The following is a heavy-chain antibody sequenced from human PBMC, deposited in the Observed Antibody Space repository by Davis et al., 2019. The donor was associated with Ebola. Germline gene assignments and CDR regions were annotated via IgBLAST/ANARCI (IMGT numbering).Heavy chain of an antibody. CDR3: ANGLLWFGELLSSDQNYFDY. CDR2: IWYDGSNK. CDR1: GFTFSSYG. Sequence: GGSLRLSCAASGFTFSSYGMHWVRQAPGKGLEWVAVIWYDGSNKYYADSVKGRFTISRDNSKNTLYLQMNSLRAEDTAVYYCANGLLWFGELLSSDQNYFDYWGQGTLVTVSS. J-gene: IGHJ4*02. D-gene: IGHD3-10*01. V-gene: IGHV3-33*06.